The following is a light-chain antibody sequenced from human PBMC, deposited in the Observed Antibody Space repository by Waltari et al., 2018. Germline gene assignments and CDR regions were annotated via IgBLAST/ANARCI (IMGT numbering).Light chain of an antibody. J-gene: IGKJ2*03. CDR1: LGVRSN. CDR3: QQYNNWYS. V-gene: IGKV3-15*01. CDR2: GAS. Sequence: VMTQSPGTLSVSPGESATLSCRASLGVRSNLAWYQQKPGQAPRLLIYGASTRATGTPARFSGSGSGTEFTLTIGSVQSEDVALYYCQQYNNWYSFGQGTKLEIK.